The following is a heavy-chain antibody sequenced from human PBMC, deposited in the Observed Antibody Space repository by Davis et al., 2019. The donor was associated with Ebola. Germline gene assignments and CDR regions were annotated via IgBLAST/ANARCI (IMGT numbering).Heavy chain of an antibody. CDR2: IYYSGST. CDR1: GGSISSSSYY. V-gene: IGHV4-39*01. CDR3: ARREYYDSSGYYYNLNAFDI. J-gene: IGHJ3*02. Sequence: MPSETLSLTCTVSGGSISSSSYYWGWIRQPPGKGLEWIGSIYYSGSTYYNPSLKSRVTISVDTSKNQFSLKLSSVTAADTAVYYCARREYYDSSGYYYNLNAFDIWGQGTMVTVSS. D-gene: IGHD3-22*01.